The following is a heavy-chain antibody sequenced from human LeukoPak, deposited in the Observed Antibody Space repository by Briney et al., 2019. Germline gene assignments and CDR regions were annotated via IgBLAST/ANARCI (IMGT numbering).Heavy chain of an antibody. D-gene: IGHD6-13*01. J-gene: IGHJ4*02. Sequence: PSESLSLTCTVSGGSLGSSSYFWGWIRQPPGTGLEWIGSIYYSGSTSYNPSLKSRVTISVDASKNQFSLKLSSVTAADTAVYYCARTYSSSWYLMIKGIYYFDYWGQGTLVTVSS. CDR2: IYYSGST. CDR1: GGSLGSSSYF. V-gene: IGHV4-39*07. CDR3: ARTYSSSWYLMIKGIYYFDY.